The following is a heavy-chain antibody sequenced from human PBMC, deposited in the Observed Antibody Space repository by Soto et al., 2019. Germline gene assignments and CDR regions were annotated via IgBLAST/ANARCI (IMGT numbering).Heavy chain of an antibody. Sequence: SVKVSCKASGGTFTSYAISWVRQAPGQGLEWMGWINPSNGTAKYSQKFQGRVTITRDASASTAYMELSSLRSEDTAVYYCARLRGLRFLEWLFGYWGQGTLVPVSS. CDR1: GGTFTSYA. CDR3: ARLRGLRFLEWLFGY. J-gene: IGHJ4*02. CDR2: INPSNGTA. V-gene: IGHV1-69*05. D-gene: IGHD3-3*01.